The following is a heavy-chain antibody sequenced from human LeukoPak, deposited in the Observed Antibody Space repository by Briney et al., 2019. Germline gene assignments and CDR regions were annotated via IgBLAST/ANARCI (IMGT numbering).Heavy chain of an antibody. CDR2: IKSKTDGGTT. J-gene: IGHJ4*02. CDR1: GFTTSNAW. CDR3: IAASRIVVAAFDY. V-gene: IGHV3-15*01. D-gene: IGHD3-22*01. Sequence: PGGSLRLSCAASGFTTSNAWMSLVRQASGKGLEWVGRIKSKTDGGTTDYAAPVKGRFTISRDDSKNTLYLQMNSLKTEDTAVYYCIAASRIVVAAFDYWGQGTLVTVSS.